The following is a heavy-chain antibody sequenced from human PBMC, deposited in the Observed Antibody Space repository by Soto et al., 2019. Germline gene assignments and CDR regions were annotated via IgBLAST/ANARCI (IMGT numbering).Heavy chain of an antibody. V-gene: IGHV4-38-2*02. D-gene: IGHD1-26*01. CDR2: IYHSGST. CDR3: ARAALVGATTEYFQH. J-gene: IGHJ1*01. CDR1: GYSISSGYY. Sequence: SETLSLTCTVSGYSISSGYYWGWIRQPPGKGLEWIGSIYHSGSTYYNPSLKSRVTISVDTSKNQFSLKLSSVTAADTAVYYCARAALVGATTEYFQHWGQGTLVTVSS.